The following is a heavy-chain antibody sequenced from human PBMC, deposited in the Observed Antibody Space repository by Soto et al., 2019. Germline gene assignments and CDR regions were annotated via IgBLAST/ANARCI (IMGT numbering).Heavy chain of an antibody. V-gene: IGHV5-51*01. CDR2: IYPGDSKT. Sequence: GESLKISCKGSGFSFTTYWIAWVRQMPGKGLEWMGIIYPGDSKTTYSPSFQGQVTISADKSISTAYLQWSSLKASDTAMYYCARHRVEMATIRYYYYYGMDVWGQGTTVTVSS. CDR1: GFSFTTYW. J-gene: IGHJ6*02. CDR3: ARHRVEMATIRYYYYYGMDV. D-gene: IGHD5-12*01.